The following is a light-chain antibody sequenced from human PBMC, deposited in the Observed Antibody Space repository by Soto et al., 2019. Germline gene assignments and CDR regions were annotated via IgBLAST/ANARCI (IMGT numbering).Light chain of an antibody. V-gene: IGKV1-27*01. CDR3: QTYDKASWT. J-gene: IGKJ1*01. Sequence: DIQMTQSPSSLSASVGDRVTITCRASQYIHTHLAWYQQKPGNSPQLLVYGASTLHSGVPSRFSASGSGTDFILTISSLQSEDVATYYCQTYDKASWTFGPGTRV. CDR1: QYIHTH. CDR2: GAS.